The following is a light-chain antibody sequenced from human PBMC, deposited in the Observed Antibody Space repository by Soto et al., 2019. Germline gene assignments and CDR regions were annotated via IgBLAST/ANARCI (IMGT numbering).Light chain of an antibody. V-gene: IGLV2-14*01. CDR3: SSYTSSSTLVV. J-gene: IGLJ2*01. CDR2: DVS. CDR1: SSDVGGYNY. Sequence: QSVLTQPASVSGSPGQSITISCTGTSSDVGGYNYVSWYQQHPGKAPKLMIYDVSYRPSAVSNRFSGSKSGNTASLTISGLQAEDEADYYCSSYTSSSTLVVFGGGTKVTVL.